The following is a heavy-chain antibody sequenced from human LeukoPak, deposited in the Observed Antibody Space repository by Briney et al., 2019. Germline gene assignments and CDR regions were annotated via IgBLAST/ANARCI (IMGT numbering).Heavy chain of an antibody. CDR1: SGSISSGGYY. Sequence: TLSLTCAVSSGSISSGGYYWSWIRQHPGKGLEWIGYIDYSGSTYYNPSLKRRVTISVDTSKNQFSLKLSSVTAADTAVYYCARQVGAPYGDYYFDYWRQGTLVTVSS. V-gene: IGHV4-31*11. J-gene: IGHJ4*02. D-gene: IGHD4-17*01. CDR3: ARQVGAPYGDYYFDY. CDR2: IDYSGST.